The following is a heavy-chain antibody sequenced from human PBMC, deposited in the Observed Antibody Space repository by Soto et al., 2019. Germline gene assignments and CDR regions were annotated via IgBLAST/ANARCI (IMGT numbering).Heavy chain of an antibody. D-gene: IGHD6-6*01. CDR2: IYYTGST. Sequence: SETLSLTCTVSGGSVSSYSWTWIRQPPGKGLEWIGYIYYTGSTNYSPSLKSRVTISVDTSNNQFSLKLTSVTAADTAIYYCARFDYSSSSAWSWGQGTLVTVSS. J-gene: IGHJ5*02. CDR3: ARFDYSSSSAWS. CDR1: GGSVSSYS. V-gene: IGHV4-59*02.